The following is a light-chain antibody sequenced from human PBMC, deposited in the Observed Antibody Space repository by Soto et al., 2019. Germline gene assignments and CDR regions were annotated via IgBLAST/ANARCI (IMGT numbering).Light chain of an antibody. Sequence: EIVLTQSPDTLSLSPGDSATLSCRASQSVSSNYVAWYQQKPGQAPRLRIYGTSSRATGIPDRFSGSGSGTDFTLNISRLEPEDFAVFYCQQYDNSITFGQGTRLEIE. CDR1: QSVSSNY. V-gene: IGKV3-20*01. J-gene: IGKJ5*01. CDR3: QQYDNSIT. CDR2: GTS.